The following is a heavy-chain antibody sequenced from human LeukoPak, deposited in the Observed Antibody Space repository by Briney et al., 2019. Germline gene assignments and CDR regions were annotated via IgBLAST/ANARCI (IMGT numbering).Heavy chain of an antibody. CDR1: AYTFTNFR. D-gene: IGHD3-10*01. CDR3: ARDSYYGCHYSFFGH. Sequence: ASVKVSCKASAYTFTNFRINWVRQAPGQGFEWMGWIGPSNNYTENEQKPHGRLTLPTHASTTTAHMELRSLTFDDTAIYYCARDSYYGCHYSFFGHWGQGTLVSVSS. J-gene: IGHJ4*02. CDR2: IGPSNNYT. V-gene: IGHV1-18*01.